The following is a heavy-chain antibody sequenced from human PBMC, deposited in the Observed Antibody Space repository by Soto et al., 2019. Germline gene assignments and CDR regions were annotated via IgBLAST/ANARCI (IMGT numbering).Heavy chain of an antibody. CDR2: IYYSGRS. CDR3: ARTEPQSSSSWSDAPAYDY. D-gene: IGHD6-13*01. V-gene: IGHV4-39*01. J-gene: IGHJ4*02. CDR1: GGSISSSSYY. Sequence: QLQLQESGPGLVKPSETLSLTCTVSGGSISSSSYYWGWIRQPPGKGLEWIGSIYYSGRSYYNPSLRSRVTISVDTSKNQFSLKLSSVTAADTAVYYCARTEPQSSSSWSDAPAYDYWGQGTLVTVSS.